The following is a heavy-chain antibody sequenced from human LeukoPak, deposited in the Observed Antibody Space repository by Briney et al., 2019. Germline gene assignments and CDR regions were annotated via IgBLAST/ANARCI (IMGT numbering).Heavy chain of an antibody. Sequence: GGSLRLSCAASGFTFSTYWMHWVRQVPGKGLVWVSRINSDGSRTTYADSVKGRLTMSRDNAKNTLYLQMNSLRAEDTAVYHCARDRGPYGSGSYYSDYWGQGTLVTVSS. V-gene: IGHV3-74*03. CDR3: ARDRGPYGSGSYYSDY. CDR2: INSDGSRT. D-gene: IGHD3-10*01. J-gene: IGHJ4*02. CDR1: GFTFSTYW.